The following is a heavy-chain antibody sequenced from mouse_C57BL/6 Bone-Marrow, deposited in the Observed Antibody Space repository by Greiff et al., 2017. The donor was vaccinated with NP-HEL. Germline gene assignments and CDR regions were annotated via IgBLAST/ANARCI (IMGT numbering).Heavy chain of an antibody. J-gene: IGHJ3*01. CDR1: GYTFTSYG. D-gene: IGHD1-1*01. Sequence: QVQLQQSGAELARPGASVKLSCKASGYTFTSYGISWVKQRTGQGLEWIGEIYPRSGNTYYNEKFKGKATLTADKSSSTAYMELRILTSEDSAVYFCARLLTLRYPWFAYWGQGTLVTVSA. CDR2: IYPRSGNT. V-gene: IGHV1-81*01. CDR3: ARLLTLRYPWFAY.